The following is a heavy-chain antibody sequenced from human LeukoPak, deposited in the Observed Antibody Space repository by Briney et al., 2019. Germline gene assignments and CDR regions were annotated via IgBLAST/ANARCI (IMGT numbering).Heavy chain of an antibody. Sequence: ASVKVSCKASGYTFTGYYIHWVRQAPGQGLEWMGWIDPNSGGSNSAQKFQGRVTMTRDTSISTAYMELSRLRSDDTAVYYCARAPRGFCSGGSCFDFWGQGTLVTVSS. CDR1: GYTFTGYY. D-gene: IGHD2-15*01. V-gene: IGHV1-2*02. CDR2: IDPNSGGS. J-gene: IGHJ4*02. CDR3: ARAPRGFCSGGSCFDF.